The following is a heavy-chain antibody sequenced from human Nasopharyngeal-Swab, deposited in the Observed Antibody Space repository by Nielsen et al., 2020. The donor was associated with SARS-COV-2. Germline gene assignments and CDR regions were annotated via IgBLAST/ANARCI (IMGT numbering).Heavy chain of an antibody. CDR3: ARAPGITGIDY. Sequence: VRQMPGKGLEWMGWINPNSGGTNYAQKFQGWVTMTRDTSISTAYMKLSRLRSDDTAVYYCARAPGITGIDYWGQGTLVTVSS. CDR2: INPNSGGT. V-gene: IGHV1-2*04. D-gene: IGHD1-20*01. J-gene: IGHJ4*02.